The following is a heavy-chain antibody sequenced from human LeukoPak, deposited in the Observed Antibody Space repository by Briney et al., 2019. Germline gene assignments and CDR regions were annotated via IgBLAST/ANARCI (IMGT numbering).Heavy chain of an antibody. CDR3: TREPSHGSGSYYSWFDP. Sequence: ASVKVSCKASGYTFTNSYIHWVRQATGQGLEWMGWMNPNSGNKGCAKKFQGRVTMTRNTSISTAYMELSSLRSEDTAVYFCTREPSHGSGSYYSWFDPWGQGTLVTVSS. CDR1: GYTFTNSY. J-gene: IGHJ5*02. D-gene: IGHD3-10*01. V-gene: IGHV1-8*02. CDR2: MNPNSGNK.